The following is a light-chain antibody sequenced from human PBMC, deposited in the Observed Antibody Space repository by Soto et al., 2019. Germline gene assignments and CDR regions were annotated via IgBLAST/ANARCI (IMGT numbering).Light chain of an antibody. CDR2: AAS. V-gene: IGKV1-9*01. Sequence: DIQLTQSPSFLSASVGDRVTINCRASQGISNYLAWYQQKAGRAPKLLIYAASTLQSGVPSRFSGSGSGTEFTLTISSLQLEDFATYYCLQVNSYPITFGQGTRLEIK. CDR3: LQVNSYPIT. J-gene: IGKJ5*01. CDR1: QGISNY.